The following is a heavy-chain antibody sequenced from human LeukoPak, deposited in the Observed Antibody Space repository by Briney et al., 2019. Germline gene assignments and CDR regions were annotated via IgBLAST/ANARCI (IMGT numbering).Heavy chain of an antibody. D-gene: IGHD3-9*01. CDR2: INTEGSST. CDR1: GFTFRTYW. Sequence: GGSLRLSCAASGFTFRTYWMHWVRHAPGKGLMWVSRINTEGSSTSYADSVKGRFTISRGNAKNTLYLQMNSLRAEDTAMYYCARDFDRYYFDYWGQGTLVTVSS. J-gene: IGHJ4*02. V-gene: IGHV3-74*01. CDR3: ARDFDRYYFDY.